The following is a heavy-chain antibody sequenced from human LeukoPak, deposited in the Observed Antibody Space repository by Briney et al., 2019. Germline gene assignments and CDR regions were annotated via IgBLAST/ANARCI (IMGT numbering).Heavy chain of an antibody. D-gene: IGHD3/OR15-3a*01. V-gene: IGHV4-39*01. CDR3: AKQTGSGLFILP. CDR1: GVSISSSNSY. Sequence: SSETLSLTCSVSGVSISSSNSYWGWIRQPPGKGLEWIGSIYYTGNTYYNASPKSRVTISIDTSKNQFSLKLTSVTAADTAVYYCAKQTGSGLFILPGGQGTLVTVSS. CDR2: IYYTGNT. J-gene: IGHJ4*02.